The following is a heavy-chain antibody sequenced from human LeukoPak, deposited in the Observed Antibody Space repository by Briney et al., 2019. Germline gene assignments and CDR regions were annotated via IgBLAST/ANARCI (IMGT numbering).Heavy chain of an antibody. J-gene: IGHJ4*02. CDR2: ISTTGNTI. D-gene: IGHD1-26*01. CDR1: GFTFSSYE. Sequence: GGPLRLSCAASGFTFSSYEMNWVRQAPGKGLEWVSYISTTGNTIYYADSVKGRFTISRDNAKKPLYLQMNSLRAEDTAVYYCARIGSYPYYFDYWGQGTLVTVSS. CDR3: ARIGSYPYYFDY. V-gene: IGHV3-48*03.